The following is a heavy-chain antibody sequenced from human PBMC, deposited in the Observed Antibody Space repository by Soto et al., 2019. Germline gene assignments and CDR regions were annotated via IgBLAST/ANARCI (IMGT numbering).Heavy chain of an antibody. CDR1: GHTFTGHH. CDR3: AIETTGNAGFDY. Sequence: ASVKVSCKASGHTFTGHHMHWVRQAPGQGLEWMGYINPDSGGTKYARNLQGRVTTTRDTSITTAYMELSGLTSDDTAVYYCAIETTGNAGFDYWGQGTLVTVSS. J-gene: IGHJ4*02. D-gene: IGHD3-10*01. CDR2: INPDSGGT. V-gene: IGHV1-2*02.